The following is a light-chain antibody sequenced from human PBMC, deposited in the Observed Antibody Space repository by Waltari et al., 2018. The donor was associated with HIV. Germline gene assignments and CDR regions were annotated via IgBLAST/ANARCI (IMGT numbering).Light chain of an antibody. V-gene: IGLV2-23*02. J-gene: IGLJ6*01. CDR3: CSYAGDTILYV. CDR2: EIK. CDR1: SLAVGIYPL. Sequence: QSALRQPASVSGSPGQSVTISCSGTSLAVGIYPLISWYQHHPGKGPRLLVHEIKKRPSGVSDRFSGSRSGNTAFLTISGLQPDDEASYFCCSYAGDTILYVCGSGTTVTVL.